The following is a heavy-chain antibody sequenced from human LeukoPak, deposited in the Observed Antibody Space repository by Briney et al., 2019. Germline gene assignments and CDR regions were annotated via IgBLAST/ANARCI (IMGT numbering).Heavy chain of an antibody. CDR2: ISGSGGST. J-gene: IGHJ2*01. V-gene: IGHV3-23*01. CDR3: AKDYYDSSGYYFFWYFDL. CDR1: GFTFSSYA. Sequence: GGSLRLSCAASGFTFSSYAMSWVRQAPGKGLEWVSAISGSGGSTYYADSVKGRFTISRDNSKSTLYLQMNSLRAEDTAVYYCAKDYYDSSGYYFFWYFDLWGRGTLVTVSS. D-gene: IGHD3-22*01.